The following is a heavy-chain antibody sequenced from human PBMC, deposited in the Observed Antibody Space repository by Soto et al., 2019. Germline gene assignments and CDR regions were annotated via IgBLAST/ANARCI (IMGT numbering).Heavy chain of an antibody. CDR1: GFTFSRYW. CDR2: IKEDGSEK. V-gene: IGHV3-7*01. CDR3: ARVGYSAYGYHDAFDI. J-gene: IGHJ3*02. Sequence: EVQLVEPGGGLVQPGGSLRLSCAASGFTFSRYWMSWVRQAPGKGLEWVANIKEDGSEKLYVDSVKGRFTISRDNAKNSLYLQMNRLRAEDTAVYYCARVGYSAYGYHDAFDIWGQGTMVTVSS. D-gene: IGHD5-12*01.